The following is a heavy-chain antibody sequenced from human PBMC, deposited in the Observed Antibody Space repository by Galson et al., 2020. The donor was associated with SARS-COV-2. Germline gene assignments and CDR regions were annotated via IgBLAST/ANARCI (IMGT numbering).Heavy chain of an antibody. J-gene: IGHJ6*03. CDR2: VTTSSTYI. CDR1: GFTFSSYT. Sequence: LSLTCAASGFTFSSYTMNWVRQVPGKGLEWVSSVTTSSTYINYADSVKGRFTISRDNAKNSLYLQMNSLRAGDTAVYFCARTGTPHYYYSDYMDVWGKGTTVTVSS. V-gene: IGHV3-21*01. D-gene: IGHD6-13*01. CDR3: ARTGTPHYYYSDYMDV.